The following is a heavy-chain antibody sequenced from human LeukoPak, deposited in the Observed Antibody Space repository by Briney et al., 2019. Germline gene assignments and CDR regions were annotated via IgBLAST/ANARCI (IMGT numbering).Heavy chain of an antibody. D-gene: IGHD1-20*01. CDR2: IKSKTDGGTT. CDR3: TTFITGNFYSYYIDV. V-gene: IGHV3-15*01. J-gene: IGHJ6*03. CDR1: GFSFSNAW. Sequence: GGSLRLSCAASGFSFSNAWMSWVRQAPGKGLEWVGRIKSKTDGGTTDYAAPVKGRFTISRDDSKNTLYLQLNSLKNEDTAVYYCTTFITGNFYSYYIDVWGKGTTVTVSS.